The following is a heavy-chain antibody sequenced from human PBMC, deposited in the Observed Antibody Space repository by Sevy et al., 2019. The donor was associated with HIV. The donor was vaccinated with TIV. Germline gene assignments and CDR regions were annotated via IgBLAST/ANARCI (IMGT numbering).Heavy chain of an antibody. Sequence: GGSLRLSCTASGFTFDDYAMSWFRQAPGKGLEWVAFITRNSYKAYGGTREYAAPVKGRFTISRDDSKSIAYLQMNSLKTEDTAMYYCSRALATAVTPEYYFDYWGQGTLVTVSS. CDR3: SRALATAVTPEYYFDY. D-gene: IGHD2-15*01. CDR2: ITRNSYKAYGGTR. J-gene: IGHJ4*02. V-gene: IGHV3-49*03. CDR1: GFTFDDYA.